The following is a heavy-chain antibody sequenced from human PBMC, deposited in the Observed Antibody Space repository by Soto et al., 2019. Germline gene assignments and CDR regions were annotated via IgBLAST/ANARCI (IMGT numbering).Heavy chain of an antibody. CDR1: GYTFTSYY. Sequence: QVQLVQSGAEVKKPGASVNVSCKASGYTFTSYYMHWVRQAPGQGLEWMGIINPSGGSTSYAQKFQGIVTMTRDTSTSTVYMELSSLRSEDTAVYYCAIYGGNSGGEFDLWGRGTLVTVSS. CDR2: INPSGGST. D-gene: IGHD2-21*02. CDR3: AIYGGNSGGEFDL. V-gene: IGHV1-46*01. J-gene: IGHJ2*01.